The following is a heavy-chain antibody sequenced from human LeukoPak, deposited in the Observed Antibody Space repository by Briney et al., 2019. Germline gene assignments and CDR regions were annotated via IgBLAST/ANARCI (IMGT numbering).Heavy chain of an antibody. CDR3: AKQLGYCSDGSCYFPY. Sequence: GGSLRLSCAASGFTFSSSVMSWVRQAPGKGLEWVSAISNNGGYTYYADSVQGRFTISRDNSKSTLCLQMNSLRAEDTAVYYCAKQLGYCSDGSCYFPYWGQGTLVTVSS. CDR1: GFTFSSSV. J-gene: IGHJ4*02. CDR2: ISNNGGYT. D-gene: IGHD2-15*01. V-gene: IGHV3-23*01.